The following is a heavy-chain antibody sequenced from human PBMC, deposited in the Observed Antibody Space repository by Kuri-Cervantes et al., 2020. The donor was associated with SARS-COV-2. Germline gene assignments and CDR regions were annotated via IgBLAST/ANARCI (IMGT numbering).Heavy chain of an antibody. V-gene: IGHV3-73*01. CDR3: ARRAMVRGMYYFDY. CDR2: IRSKDKNYAT. CDR1: GFTFSGSG. J-gene: IGHJ4*02. Sequence: GESLKISCVASGFTFSGSGMHWVRQASGKGLEWVGRIRSKDKNYATAYAASLKGRFTISRDDAKNTAYLQMNSLETEDTAVYYCARRAMVRGMYYFDYRGQGTLVTVSS. D-gene: IGHD3-10*01.